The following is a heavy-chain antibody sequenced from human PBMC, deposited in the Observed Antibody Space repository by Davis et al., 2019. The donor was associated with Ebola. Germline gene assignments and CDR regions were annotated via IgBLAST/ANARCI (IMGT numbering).Heavy chain of an antibody. V-gene: IGHV3-30*03. Sequence: GGSLRLSCAASGFTFSGYYMHWIRQAPGKGLEWLAVTSYDGSTKYYADSVKGRFTISRDNSKNSLYLQMNSLRAEDTAVYYCARDLGGGDSSSWYFFSYFDYWGQGTLVTVSS. CDR3: ARDLGGGDSSSWYFFSYFDY. CDR2: TSYDGSTK. CDR1: GFTFSGYY. D-gene: IGHD6-13*01. J-gene: IGHJ4*02.